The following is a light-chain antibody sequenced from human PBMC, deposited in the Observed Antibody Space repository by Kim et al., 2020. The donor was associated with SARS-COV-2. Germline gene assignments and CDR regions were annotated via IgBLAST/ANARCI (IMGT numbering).Light chain of an antibody. J-gene: IGLJ2*01. Sequence: GQGVTISCSGSSSNIGSNYVYWYQQLPGTATKLLIYRNNQRPSGVPDRFSGSKSGTSASLAISGLRSEDEADYYCAAWDDSLSGVVFGGGTQLTVL. V-gene: IGLV1-47*01. CDR2: RNN. CDR1: SSNIGSNY. CDR3: AAWDDSLSGVV.